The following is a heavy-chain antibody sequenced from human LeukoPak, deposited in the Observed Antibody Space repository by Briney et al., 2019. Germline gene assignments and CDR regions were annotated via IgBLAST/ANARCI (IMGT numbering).Heavy chain of an antibody. J-gene: IGHJ4*02. V-gene: IGHV1-8*01. CDR3: ARLAASDADY. CDR1: GYTFTSYD. CDR2: MNPNSGNT. D-gene: IGHD6-25*01. Sequence: ASVKVSCKASGYTFTSYDINWVRQATGQGLEWMGWMNPNSGNTGYAQKFQGRVTITADESTSTAYMELSSLRSEDTAVYYCARLAASDADYWGQGTLVTVSS.